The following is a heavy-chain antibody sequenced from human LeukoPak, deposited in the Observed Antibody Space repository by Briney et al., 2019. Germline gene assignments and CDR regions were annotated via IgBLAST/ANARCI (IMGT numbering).Heavy chain of an antibody. Sequence: PSETLSLTCTVSGGSISSYYWSWIRQPPGKGLEWIGCIYYSGSTNYNPSLKSRVTISVDTSKNQFSLKLSSVTAADTAVYYCARASGGSSWGYHYGMDVWGQGTTVTASS. CDR2: IYYSGST. CDR1: GGSISSYY. D-gene: IGHD2-15*01. V-gene: IGHV4-59*01. CDR3: ARASGGSSWGYHYGMDV. J-gene: IGHJ6*02.